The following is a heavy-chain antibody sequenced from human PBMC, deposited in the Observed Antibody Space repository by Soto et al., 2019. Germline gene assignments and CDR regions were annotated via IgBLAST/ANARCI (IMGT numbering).Heavy chain of an antibody. V-gene: IGHV4-34*01. CDR1: GGSFSGYD. CDR3: ASNWGSGVYYFDY. J-gene: IGHJ4*02. Sequence: SETLSVTCAVYGGSFSGYDWSWIRQHPGKGLEWIGEINHSGSTNYNPSLKSRVTISVDTSKNQFSLKLSSVTAADTGVYYCASNWGSGVYYFDYRGQGTLVTVSS. D-gene: IGHD7-27*01. CDR2: INHSGST.